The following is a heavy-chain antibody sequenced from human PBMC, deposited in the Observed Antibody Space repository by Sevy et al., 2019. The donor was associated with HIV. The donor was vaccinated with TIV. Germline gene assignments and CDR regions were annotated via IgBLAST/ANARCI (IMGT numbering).Heavy chain of an antibody. Sequence: ASVKVSCQSSGYNFNIYTIHWVRQARGQGLEWVGRISPYDGDTDYAHNFHGRVSLTMDTSTSTAYLGLTSLRSDDTAVYYCARDRGSSGYPFDYWGQGTLVTVSS. CDR2: ISPYDGDT. D-gene: IGHD3-22*01. CDR1: GYNFNIYT. V-gene: IGHV1-18*01. CDR3: ARDRGSSGYPFDY. J-gene: IGHJ4*02.